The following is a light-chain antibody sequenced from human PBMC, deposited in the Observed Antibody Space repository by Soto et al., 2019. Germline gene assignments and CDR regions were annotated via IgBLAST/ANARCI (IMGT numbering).Light chain of an antibody. V-gene: IGLV2-14*01. CDR3: SSYTFSNTWV. CDR2: GVS. Sequence: QSALTQPASVSESLGQSITISYSGTNSDIGGHNFVSWHQQLPDKTPKVLIYGVSNRPSGISNRFSGSKSGNTASLTISGLQAEDEADYYCSSYTFSNTWVFGGGTKLTVL. J-gene: IGLJ3*02. CDR1: NSDIGGHNF.